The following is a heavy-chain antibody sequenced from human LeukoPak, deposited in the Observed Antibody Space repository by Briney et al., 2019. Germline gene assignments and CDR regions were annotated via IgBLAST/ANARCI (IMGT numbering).Heavy chain of an antibody. Sequence: HAGRSLRLSCAASGLTFSSYGMHWVRQAPGKGLEWVANIKQDGSEKYYVDSVKGRFTISRDNAKNSLYLQMNSLRAEDTAVYYCARTVGASEGVDYWGQGTLVTVSS. V-gene: IGHV3-7*01. J-gene: IGHJ4*02. D-gene: IGHD1-26*01. CDR2: IKQDGSEK. CDR3: ARTVGASEGVDY. CDR1: GLTFSSYG.